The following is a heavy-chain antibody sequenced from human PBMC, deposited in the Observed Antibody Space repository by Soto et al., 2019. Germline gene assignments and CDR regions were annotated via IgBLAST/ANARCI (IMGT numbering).Heavy chain of an antibody. V-gene: IGHV3-23*01. J-gene: IGHJ6*02. CDR2: ISGSGGST. CDR1: GFTFSSYA. D-gene: IGHD4-17*01. CDR3: AKAWYGDHYYYCAVDV. Sequence: EVQLLESGGGLVQPGGSLRLSCAASGFTFSSYAMSWVRQAPGKGLEWVSAISGSGGSTSYADSVKGRFTFSRDNSKNTLYLQMNSLRAEDWAVYYCAKAWYGDHYYYCAVDVWGQGTTVTVSS.